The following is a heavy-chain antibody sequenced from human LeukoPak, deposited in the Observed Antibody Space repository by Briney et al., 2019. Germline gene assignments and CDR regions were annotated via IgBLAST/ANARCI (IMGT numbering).Heavy chain of an antibody. V-gene: IGHV1-58*02. CDR2: IVVGSGNT. CDR1: GFTFTSSA. J-gene: IGHJ3*02. CDR3: AADSSGDDAFDI. D-gene: IGHD3-22*01. Sequence: SVKVSCKASGFTFTSSAMQWVRQARGQRLEWIGWIVVGSGNTNYAQKFQEGVTITRDMSTSTAYMELSSLRSEDTAVYYCAADSSGDDAFDIWGQGTMVTVSS.